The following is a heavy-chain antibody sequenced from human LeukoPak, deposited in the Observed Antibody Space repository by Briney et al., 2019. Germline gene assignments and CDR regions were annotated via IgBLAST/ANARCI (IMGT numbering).Heavy chain of an antibody. CDR2: IYYSGST. J-gene: IGHJ4*02. V-gene: IGHV4-59*01. CDR3: ARVGPLDYDSSGYYYYDYFDY. CDR1: GGSISSYY. D-gene: IGHD3-22*01. Sequence: SETLSLTCTVSGGSISSYYWSWIRQPLGKGLEWIGYIYYSGSTNYNPSLKSRVTISVDTSKNQFSLKLSSVTAADTAVYYCARVGPLDYDSSGYYYYDYFDYWGQGTLVTVSS.